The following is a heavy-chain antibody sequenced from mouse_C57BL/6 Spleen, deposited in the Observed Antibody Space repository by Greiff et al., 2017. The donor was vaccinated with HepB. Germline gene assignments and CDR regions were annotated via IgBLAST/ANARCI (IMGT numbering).Heavy chain of an antibody. J-gene: IGHJ1*03. CDR3: ARGGNYYGNYEYFDV. Sequence: QVQLKQPGAELVKPGASVKLSCKASGYTFTSYWMHWVKQRPGQGLEWIGMIHPNSGSTNYNEKFKSKATLTVDKSSSTAYMQLSSLTSEDSAVYYCARGGNYYGNYEYFDVWGTGTTVTVSS. V-gene: IGHV1-64*01. D-gene: IGHD2-1*01. CDR2: IHPNSGST. CDR1: GYTFTSYW.